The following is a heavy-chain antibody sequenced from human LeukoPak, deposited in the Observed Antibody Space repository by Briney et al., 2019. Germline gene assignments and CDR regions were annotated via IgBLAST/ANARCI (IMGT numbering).Heavy chain of an antibody. CDR1: GFTFSSYA. D-gene: IGHD3-10*01. CDR3: AKALLWFGGPSGLDY. V-gene: IGHV3-23*01. CDR2: ISGSGGST. J-gene: IGHJ4*02. Sequence: GGSLRLSRAASGFTFSSYAMSWVRQAPGKGLEWVSAISGSGGSTYYADSVKGRFTISRDNSKNTLYLQMNSLRAEDTAVYYCAKALLWFGGPSGLDYWGQGTLVTVSS.